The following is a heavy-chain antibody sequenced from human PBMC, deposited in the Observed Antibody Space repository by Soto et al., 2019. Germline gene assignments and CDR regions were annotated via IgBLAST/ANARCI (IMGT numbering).Heavy chain of an antibody. CDR1: GGSIRGGYY. J-gene: IGHJ3*02. Sequence: QLQLQESGPGLVKPSETLSLTCSVSGGSIRGGYYWGWVRQPPGKGLEWIGCVSNTGNTYQSPSLKSRLIISADTPNNQFSLRLSSVTAEDTGVYYCARCRFYSSTWYTAFDIWGHGTAVTVPS. D-gene: IGHD6-13*01. V-gene: IGHV4-39*01. CDR2: VSNTGNT. CDR3: ARCRFYSSTWYTAFDI.